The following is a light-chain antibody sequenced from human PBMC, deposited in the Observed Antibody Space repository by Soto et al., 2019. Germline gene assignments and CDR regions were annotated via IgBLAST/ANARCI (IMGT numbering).Light chain of an antibody. CDR1: QRISNS. V-gene: IGKV1-33*01. J-gene: IGKJ4*01. CDR3: QQYDNLPLT. Sequence: DIQMTQSPSSLSASVGDRVTVTCRASQRISNSLNWYQQKPGKAPKLLIYDASNLETGVPSRFSGSGSGTDFTFTISSLQPEDIATYYCQQYDNLPLTFGGGTKVDIK. CDR2: DAS.